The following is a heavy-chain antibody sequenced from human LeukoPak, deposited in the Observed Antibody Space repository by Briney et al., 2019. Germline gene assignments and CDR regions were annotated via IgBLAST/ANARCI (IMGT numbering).Heavy chain of an antibody. J-gene: IGHJ4*02. CDR3: ARDPRFLDIVVVVAATYFNY. CDR2: ISYDGSNK. D-gene: IGHD2-15*01. CDR1: GFTFSFYG. V-gene: IGHV3-30*03. Sequence: PGGSLRLSCAASGFTFSFYGMHWVRQAPGKGLEWVAVISYDGSNKYYADSVKGRFTISRDNSKNTLYLQMNSLRAEDTAVYYCARDPRFLDIVVVVAATYFNYWGQGTLVTVSS.